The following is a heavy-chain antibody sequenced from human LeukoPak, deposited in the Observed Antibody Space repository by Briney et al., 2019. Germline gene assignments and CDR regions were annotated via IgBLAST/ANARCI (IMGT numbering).Heavy chain of an antibody. CDR3: AKGNIAAAGTDDAFDI. J-gene: IGHJ3*02. V-gene: IGHV3-23*01. CDR2: ISGSGGST. CDR1: GFTFSSYA. D-gene: IGHD6-13*01. Sequence: GGSLRLSCAASGFTFSSYAMSWVRQAPGKGLEWVSAISGSGGSTYYEDSVKGRFTISRDNSKNTLYLQMNSLRAEDTAVYYCAKGNIAAAGTDDAFDIWGQGTMVTVSS.